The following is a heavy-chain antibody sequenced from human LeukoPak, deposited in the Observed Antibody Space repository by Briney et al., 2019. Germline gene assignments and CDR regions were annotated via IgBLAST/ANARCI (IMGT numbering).Heavy chain of an antibody. CDR3: AKDRRGYCSSTSCGPFDP. CDR1: GFTFSSYS. J-gene: IGHJ5*02. CDR2: ISSSSSTI. V-gene: IGHV3-48*01. Sequence: GGSLRLSCAASGFTFSSYSMNWVRQAPGKGLEWVSYISSSSSTIYYADSVKGRFTISRDNSKNTLYLQMNSLRAEDTAVYYCAKDRRGYCSSTSCGPFDPWGQGTLVTVSS. D-gene: IGHD2-2*01.